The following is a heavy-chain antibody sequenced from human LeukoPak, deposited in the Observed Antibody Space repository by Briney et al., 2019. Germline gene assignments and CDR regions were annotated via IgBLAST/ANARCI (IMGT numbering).Heavy chain of an antibody. V-gene: IGHV4-59*12. CDR2: IYYSGST. CDR3: ARDSVMIHAFDI. CDR1: GGSISSYY. Sequence: SETLSLTCTVSGGSISSYYWSWIRQPPGKGLEWIGYIYYSGSTYYNPSLKSRVTISVDTSKNQFSLKLSSVTAADTAVYYCARDSVMIHAFDIWGQGTMVTVSS. D-gene: IGHD3-16*01. J-gene: IGHJ3*02.